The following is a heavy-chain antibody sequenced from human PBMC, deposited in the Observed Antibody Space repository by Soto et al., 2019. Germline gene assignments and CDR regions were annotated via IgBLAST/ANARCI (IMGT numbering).Heavy chain of an antibody. D-gene: IGHD5-12*01. CDR3: AKGGLQTFDY. CDR1: RFTFSSYA. Sequence: PVGSLRLSCAASRFTFSSYAMSWVRQAPGKGLEWVSTISGSGGNTYYTDSVKGRFTISRDNSKNTLYVQMNSLRAEDTAVYYCAKGGLQTFDYWGQGTLVTVSS. CDR2: ISGSGGNT. V-gene: IGHV3-23*01. J-gene: IGHJ4*02.